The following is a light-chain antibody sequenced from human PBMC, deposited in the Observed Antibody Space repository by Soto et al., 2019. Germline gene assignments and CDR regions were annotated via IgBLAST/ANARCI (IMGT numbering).Light chain of an antibody. CDR1: QSVSSN. CDR2: DAS. CDR3: QHRSSWPLT. Sequence: IVMTQSPATLSVSPGERATLSCIASQSVSSNLAWYQQKPGQAPRLLIYDASNRATGIPARFSGSGSGTDFTLTISSLEPEDFAVYYCQHRSSWPLTFGGGTKV. J-gene: IGKJ4*01. V-gene: IGKV3-11*01.